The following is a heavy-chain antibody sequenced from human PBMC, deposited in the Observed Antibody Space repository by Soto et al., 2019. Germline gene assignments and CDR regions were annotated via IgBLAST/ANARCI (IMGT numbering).Heavy chain of an antibody. CDR2: INPNGGST. CDR1: GYIFTNFY. D-gene: IGHD6-6*01. J-gene: IGHJ4*02. CDR3: TRGLASGDY. Sequence: HVQLVQPGGEVKKPGASVKFSCKASGYIFTNFYIHWVRQAPGQGLEWIGIINPNGGSTNYAQNSQGRVTMTRDTSTSTVYMDLSSLRSEDTAVYYCTRGLASGDYWGQGTLITVSS. V-gene: IGHV1-46*03.